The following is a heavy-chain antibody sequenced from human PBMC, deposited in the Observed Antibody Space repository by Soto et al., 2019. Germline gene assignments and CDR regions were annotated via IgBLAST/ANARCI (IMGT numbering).Heavy chain of an antibody. J-gene: IGHJ6*03. D-gene: IGHD3-3*01. CDR1: GYTFTSYD. CDR3: ASGRYDFWSGENTIYYYYYYMDV. Sequence: ASVKVSCKASGYTFTSYDINWVRQATGQGLEWMGWMNPNSGNTGYAQKFQGRVTMTRNTSISTAYMELSSLRSEDTAVYYCASGRYDFWSGENTIYYYYYYMDVWGKGTTVTVSS. CDR2: MNPNSGNT. V-gene: IGHV1-8*01.